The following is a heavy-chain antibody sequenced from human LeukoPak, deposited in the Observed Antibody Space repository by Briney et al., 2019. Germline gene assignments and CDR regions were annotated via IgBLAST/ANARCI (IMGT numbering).Heavy chain of an antibody. CDR2: ISYDGSNK. J-gene: IGHJ4*02. Sequence: PGGSLRLSCAASGFTFSSYAMHWVRQAPGKGLEWVAVISYDGSNKYYADSVKGRFTISRDNSKNTLYLQMNSLRAEDTAVYYCARETTGTGGFDSWGQGTLITVSS. V-gene: IGHV3-30*04. CDR1: GFTFSSYA. CDR3: ARETTGTGGFDS. D-gene: IGHD1-1*01.